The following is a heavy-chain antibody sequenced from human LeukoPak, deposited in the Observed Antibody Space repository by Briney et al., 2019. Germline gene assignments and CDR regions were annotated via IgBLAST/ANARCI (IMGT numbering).Heavy chain of an antibody. CDR1: GYTFTSYG. V-gene: IGHV1-18*01. D-gene: IGHD3-22*01. CDR3: AREGGYYYDSSGQDNWFDP. CDR2: ISAYNGNT. Sequence: ASVKVSCKASGYTFTSYGISWVRQAPGQGLEWMGWISAYNGNTNYAQKLQGRVTMTTDTSTSTAYMELRSLRSDDTAVYYCAREGGYYYDSSGQDNWFDPWGQGTLVTVSP. J-gene: IGHJ5*02.